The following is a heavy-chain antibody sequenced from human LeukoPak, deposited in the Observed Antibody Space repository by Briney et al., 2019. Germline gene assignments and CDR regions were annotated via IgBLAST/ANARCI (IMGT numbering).Heavy chain of an antibody. CDR3: ARGGDYDFWSGSGWFDP. CDR2: ISAYNGNT. Sequence: ASVKASCKASGYTFTSYGISWVRQAPGQGLEWMGWISAYNGNTNYAQKLQGRVTMTTDTSTSTAYMELRSLRSDDTAVYYCARGGDYDFWSGSGWFDPWGQGTLVTVSS. V-gene: IGHV1-18*01. CDR1: GYTFTSYG. J-gene: IGHJ5*02. D-gene: IGHD3-3*01.